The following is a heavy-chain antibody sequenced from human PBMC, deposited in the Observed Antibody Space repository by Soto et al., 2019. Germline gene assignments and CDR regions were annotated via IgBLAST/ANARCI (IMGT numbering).Heavy chain of an antibody. CDR1: GGTFSSYA. J-gene: IGHJ6*02. CDR3: ARVGDACSSTSCCVSYYYHGMDV. D-gene: IGHD2-2*01. V-gene: IGHV1-69*13. Sequence: SVKVSCKAPGGTFSSYAISWVRQAPGQGLEWMGGIIPIFGTANYAQKFQGRVTITADESTSTAYMELSSLRSEDTAVYYCARVGDACSSTSCCVSYYYHGMDVWGQGTTVTGSS. CDR2: IIPIFGTA.